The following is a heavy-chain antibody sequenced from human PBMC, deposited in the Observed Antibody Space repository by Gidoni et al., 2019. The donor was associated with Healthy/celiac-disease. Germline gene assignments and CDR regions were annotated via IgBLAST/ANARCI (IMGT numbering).Heavy chain of an antibody. CDR1: GVTFDDYA. D-gene: IGHD1-26*01. V-gene: IGHV3-43*02. CDR3: AKEWGGLYGMDV. Sequence: EVQLVESGGGVVQPGGELRLDWAGGGVTFDDYAMHWVRQAPGKGLEWVSLISGDGGSTYYADSVKGRFTISRDNSKNSLYLQMNSLRTEDTALYYCAKEWGGLYGMDVWGQGTTVTVSS. CDR2: ISGDGGST. J-gene: IGHJ6*02.